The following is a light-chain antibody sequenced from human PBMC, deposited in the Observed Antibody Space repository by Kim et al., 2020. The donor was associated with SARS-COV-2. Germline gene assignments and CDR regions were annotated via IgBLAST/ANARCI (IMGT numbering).Light chain of an antibody. V-gene: IGKV1-5*03. CDR1: QSISSW. CDR2: KAS. J-gene: IGKJ1*01. CDR3: QQYNSYSWT. Sequence: DIQMTQSPSTLSASVGDRVTITCRASQSISSWLAWYQQKPGKAPNLLIYKASSLESGVPSRFSGSGSGTEFTLTISSLQLDDFATYYCQQYNSYSWTFGQGTKVEIK.